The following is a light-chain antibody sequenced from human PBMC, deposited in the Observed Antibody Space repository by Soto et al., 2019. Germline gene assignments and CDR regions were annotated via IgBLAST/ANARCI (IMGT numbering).Light chain of an antibody. CDR3: QSYDNSLSGFV. Sequence: QSVLTQPPLVSGAPGQRVTISCTGSSSNIGAGFGVHWYQQLPGTAPKVLIYGNNNRPSGVPDRFSGSKSGTSASLAITGLQAEDEADYYCQSYDNSLSGFVFGSGTKVTVL. CDR2: GNN. CDR1: SSNIGAGFG. J-gene: IGLJ1*01. V-gene: IGLV1-40*01.